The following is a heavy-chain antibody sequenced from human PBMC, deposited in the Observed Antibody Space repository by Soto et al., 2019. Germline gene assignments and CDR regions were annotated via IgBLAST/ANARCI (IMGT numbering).Heavy chain of an antibody. CDR3: ARVMSDFWSGYFYFDY. CDR2: INAGNGNT. J-gene: IGHJ4*02. V-gene: IGHV1-3*01. CDR1: GYTFTSYA. Sequence: ASVKVSCKASGYTFTSYAMHWVRQAPGQRLEWMGWINAGNGNTKYSQKFQGRVTITRDTSASTAYMELSSPRSEDTAVYYCARVMSDFWSGYFYFDYWGQGTLVTVSS. D-gene: IGHD3-3*01.